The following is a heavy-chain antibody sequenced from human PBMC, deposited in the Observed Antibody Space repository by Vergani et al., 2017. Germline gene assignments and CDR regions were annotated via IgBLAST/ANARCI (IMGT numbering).Heavy chain of an antibody. V-gene: IGHV4-39*01. CDR2: IYYSGST. J-gene: IGHJ5*02. CDR3: ARHSTVEWLVKLGWIDP. Sequence: QMQLQESGPGLVKASETLSLPCTVSGASIRSSNYYWGWIRQPPGKGLEWIASIYYSGSTYYTPSLKSRVTISVDTSKNQFSLKLSSVTAEDTAVYFCARHSTVEWLVKLGWIDPWGQGILVTVSS. D-gene: IGHD6-19*01. CDR1: GASIRSSNYY.